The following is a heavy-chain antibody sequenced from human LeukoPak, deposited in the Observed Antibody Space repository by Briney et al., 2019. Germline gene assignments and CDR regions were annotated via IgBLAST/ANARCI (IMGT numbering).Heavy chain of an antibody. CDR2: IYYSGST. V-gene: IGHV4-59*01. Sequence: SETLSLTCTVSGGSISSYYWSWIRQSPGKGLEWIGYIYYSGSTNYNPSLKSRVTISVDTSKNQFSLKLSSVTAADTAVYYCARQHITMVRGVMGPDYFDYWGQGTLVTVSS. J-gene: IGHJ4*02. D-gene: IGHD3-10*01. CDR1: GGSISSYY. CDR3: ARQHITMVRGVMGPDYFDY.